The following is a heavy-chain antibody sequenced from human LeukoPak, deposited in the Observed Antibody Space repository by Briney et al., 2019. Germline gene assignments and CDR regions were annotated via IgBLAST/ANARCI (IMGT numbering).Heavy chain of an antibody. CDR2: ISASGDKT. J-gene: IGHJ6*03. CDR3: ANGGSVDDEDSYYYYMDV. D-gene: IGHD5/OR15-5a*01. CDR1: GFTFRLYD. Sequence: PGGSLRLSCAASGFTFRLYDLSWVRQTPGKGLEWVAAISASGDKTYYADSVKGRFTISRDNSRATLYLQMNSLRAEDSAVYYCANGGSVDDEDSYYYYMDVWGTGTTVTVSS. V-gene: IGHV3-23*01.